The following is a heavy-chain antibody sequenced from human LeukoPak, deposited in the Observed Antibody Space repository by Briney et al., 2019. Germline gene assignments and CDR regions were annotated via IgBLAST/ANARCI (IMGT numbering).Heavy chain of an antibody. D-gene: IGHD2-21*02. CDR2: ISGSGGST. CDR3: ATDRDNSDWQKRFDS. CDR1: GFTFSSYA. J-gene: IGHJ4*02. Sequence: GGSLRLSCAAPGFTFSSYAMSWVRQAPGKGLEWVSAISGSGGSTYYADSVKGRFTISRDNSKNTLYLQMNSLRAEDTAVYYCATDRDNSDWQKRFDSWGQGTLVTVSS. V-gene: IGHV3-23*01.